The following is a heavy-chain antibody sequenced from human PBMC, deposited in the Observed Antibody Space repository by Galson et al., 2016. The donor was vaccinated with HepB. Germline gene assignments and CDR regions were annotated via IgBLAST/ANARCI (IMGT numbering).Heavy chain of an antibody. Sequence: SETLSLTCTVSGGSVKTGFFYWSWVRQPPGKGLEWIAYISYNGRTNYNSSLGSRVTISLDTSNNQVSLRLRSVTAADTAVYFCARDNQLRTDYYSYYGLDVWGQGTTVTVSS. CDR3: ARDNQLRTDYYSYYGLDV. J-gene: IGHJ6*02. D-gene: IGHD2-2*01. CDR2: ISYNGRT. V-gene: IGHV4-61*01. CDR1: GGSVKTGFFY.